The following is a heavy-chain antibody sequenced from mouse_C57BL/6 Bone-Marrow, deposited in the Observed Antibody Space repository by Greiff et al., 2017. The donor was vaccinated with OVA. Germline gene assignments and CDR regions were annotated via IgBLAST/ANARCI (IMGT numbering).Heavy chain of an antibody. CDR1: GYSFTGYY. D-gene: IGHD2-5*01. Sequence: EVQLQQSGPELVKPGASVKISCKASGYSFTGYYMNWVKQSPEKSLEWIGEINPSTGGTTYNQKFKAKATLTVDKSSSTAYMQLKSLTSEDSAVYYCARSGRSNSSYAMDYWGQGTSVTVSS. V-gene: IGHV1-42*01. CDR3: ARSGRSNSSYAMDY. J-gene: IGHJ4*01. CDR2: INPSTGGT.